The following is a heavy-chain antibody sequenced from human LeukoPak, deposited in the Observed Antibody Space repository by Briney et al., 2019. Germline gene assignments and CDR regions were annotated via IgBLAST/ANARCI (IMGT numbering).Heavy chain of an antibody. CDR2: IYYSGST. CDR3: ARHVPIYYGSGSYYFDY. J-gene: IGHJ4*02. Sequence: PSEPLSLTCTVSGVSISSSSYYWGWIRQPPGKGLEWIGSIYYSGSTYYNPSPKSRVTISVDTSKNQFSLKLSSVTAADTAVYYCARHVPIYYGSGSYYFDYWGQGTLVTVSS. V-gene: IGHV4-39*01. CDR1: GVSISSSSYY. D-gene: IGHD3-10*01.